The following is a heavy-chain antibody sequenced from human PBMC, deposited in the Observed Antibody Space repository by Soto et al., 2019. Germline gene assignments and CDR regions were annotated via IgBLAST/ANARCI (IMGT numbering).Heavy chain of an antibody. J-gene: IGHJ6*02. D-gene: IGHD3-3*01. CDR1: GGTFSSYA. CDR2: IIPIFGTA. V-gene: IGHV1-69*06. Sequence: QVQLVQSGAEVKKPGSSVKVSCKASGGTFSSYAISWVRQAPGQGLEWMGGIIPIFGTANYAQKFQGRVTITADKSTSTAYMELSSLRSEDTAVYYCARGSRTTIFGVALLGSLHGMDVWGQGTTVTVSS. CDR3: ARGSRTTIFGVALLGSLHGMDV.